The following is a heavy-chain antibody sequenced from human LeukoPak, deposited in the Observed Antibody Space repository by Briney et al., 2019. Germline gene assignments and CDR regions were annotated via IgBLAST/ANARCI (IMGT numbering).Heavy chain of an antibody. CDR1: GVSIGGYY. CDR2: VYYSENT. CDR3: TRRVAITGTPKAYFDY. V-gene: IGHV4-59*08. Sequence: TSETLSLTCSDSGVSIGGYYWSWIRQPPGKELEWIGYVYYSENTKYNPSLESRVTISLDTSKNQFSLRLNSVTTADTAVYFCTRRVAITGTPKAYFDYWGQGILVTVSS. J-gene: IGHJ4*02. D-gene: IGHD1-20*01.